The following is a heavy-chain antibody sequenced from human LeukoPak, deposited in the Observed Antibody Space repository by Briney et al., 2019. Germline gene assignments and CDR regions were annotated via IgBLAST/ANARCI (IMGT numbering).Heavy chain of an antibody. Sequence: GGSLRLSCAASGFTFSSYEMNWVRQAPGKGLEWVSYISSSGSTIYYADSVKGRFTISRDNAKNSLYLQMNSLRVEDTAVYYCARVNDEFWSGYTGFDYWGQGTLVTVSS. CDR1: GFTFSSYE. CDR2: ISSSGSTI. J-gene: IGHJ4*02. CDR3: ARVNDEFWSGYTGFDY. D-gene: IGHD3-3*01. V-gene: IGHV3-48*03.